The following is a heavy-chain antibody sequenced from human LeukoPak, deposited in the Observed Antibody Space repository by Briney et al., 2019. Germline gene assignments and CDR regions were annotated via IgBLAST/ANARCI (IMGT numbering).Heavy chain of an antibody. V-gene: IGHV3-23*01. CDR1: RFTFSSYA. Sequence: EGSLRLSCAASRFTFSSYAMSWVRQAPGKGLEWVSAIRGSGDSTYYADSVKGRFTISRDNSKNTLYLQMNSLRAEDTAVYYCASGGYSFGYWGQGTLVTVSS. CDR2: IRGSGDST. J-gene: IGHJ4*02. D-gene: IGHD5-18*01. CDR3: ASGGYSFGY.